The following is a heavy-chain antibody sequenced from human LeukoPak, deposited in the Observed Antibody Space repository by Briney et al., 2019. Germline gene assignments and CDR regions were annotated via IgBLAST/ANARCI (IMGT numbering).Heavy chain of an antibody. CDR1: GFTFSSYG. V-gene: IGHV3-30*02. Sequence: GESLRLSCAASGFTFSSYGMHWVRQAPGKGLEWVAFIRYDGSNKYYADSVKGRFTISRDNSKNTLYLQMSSLRAEDTAVYYCASVGILVSWGAFDIWGQGTMVTVSS. CDR2: IRYDGSNK. CDR3: ASVGILVSWGAFDI. D-gene: IGHD5/OR15-5a*01. J-gene: IGHJ3*02.